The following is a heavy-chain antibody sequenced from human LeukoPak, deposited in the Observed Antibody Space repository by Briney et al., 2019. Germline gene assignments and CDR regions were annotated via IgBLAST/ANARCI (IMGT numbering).Heavy chain of an antibody. Sequence: SVKVSCKASGGSFRSSTFAWVRQAPGRGLEWMGGIIPIFGTANYALEFQGRATITTDESTSTVYTELSSLISEDTAMYYCARGPLHVALSSGYLKWLDPWGQGSLVTVSS. CDR1: GGSFRSST. CDR3: ARGPLHVALSSGYLKWLDP. V-gene: IGHV1-69*05. CDR2: IIPIFGTA. J-gene: IGHJ5*02. D-gene: IGHD3-22*01.